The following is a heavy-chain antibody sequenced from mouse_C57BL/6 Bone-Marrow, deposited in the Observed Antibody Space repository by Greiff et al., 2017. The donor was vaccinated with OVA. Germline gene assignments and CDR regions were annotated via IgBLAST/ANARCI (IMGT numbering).Heavy chain of an antibody. J-gene: IGHJ4*01. Sequence: VQLQQPGAELVKPGASVKLSCKASGYTFTSYWMHWVKQRPGQGLEWIGMIHPNSGSTNYNEKFKSKATLTVDKSSSTAYMQLSSLTSEDSAVYYCAKRGGYYDYDGGAMDYWGQGTSVTVSS. V-gene: IGHV1-64*01. CDR3: AKRGGYYDYDGGAMDY. D-gene: IGHD2-4*01. CDR1: GYTFTSYW. CDR2: IHPNSGST.